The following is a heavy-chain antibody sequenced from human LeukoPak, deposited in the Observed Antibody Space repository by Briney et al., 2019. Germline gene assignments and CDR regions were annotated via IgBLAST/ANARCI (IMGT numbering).Heavy chain of an antibody. V-gene: IGHV4-34*01. Sequence: SETLSLTCAVYGGSFSGYYWSWIRQPPGKGLEWIGEINHSGSTNYYPSLKSRVTISVDTSKNQFSLKLSSVTAVDTAVYYCAIRITGTTTNWFDPWGQGTLVAVSS. CDR3: AIRITGTTTNWFDP. CDR1: GGSFSGYY. CDR2: INHSGST. D-gene: IGHD1-20*01. J-gene: IGHJ5*02.